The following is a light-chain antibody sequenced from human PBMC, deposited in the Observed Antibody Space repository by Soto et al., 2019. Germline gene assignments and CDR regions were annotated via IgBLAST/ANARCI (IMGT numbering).Light chain of an antibody. J-gene: IGLJ2*01. CDR2: GNT. V-gene: IGLV1-40*01. Sequence: QSVLTQPPSVSGAPGQRVTISCTGSSSNIGAGYEVHWCQQLPGTAPKLLIYGNTNRPSGVPDRFSGSKSGTSASLAITGLQAEDEADYYCQSYDSSLSVVFGGGTKLTVL. CDR1: SSNIGAGYE. CDR3: QSYDSSLSVV.